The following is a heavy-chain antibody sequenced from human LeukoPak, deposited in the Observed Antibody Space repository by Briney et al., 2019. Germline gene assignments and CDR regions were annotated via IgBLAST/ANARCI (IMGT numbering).Heavy chain of an antibody. CDR3: AKTVPAYCSGGSCYPWYFDY. CDR2: ISGSGGST. D-gene: IGHD2-15*01. CDR1: GFTFSSYA. J-gene: IGHJ4*02. Sequence: GGSLRLSCAASGFTFSSYAMSWVRQAPGKGLEWVSAISGSGGSTYYADSVKGRFTIPRDNSKNTLYLQMNSLRAEDTAVYYCAKTVPAYCSGGSCYPWYFDYWGQGTLVTVSS. V-gene: IGHV3-23*01.